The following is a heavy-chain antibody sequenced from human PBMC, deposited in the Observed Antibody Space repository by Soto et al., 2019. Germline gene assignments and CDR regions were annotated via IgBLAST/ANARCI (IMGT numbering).Heavy chain of an antibody. Sequence: GGSLRLSCAASGFTFSSYAMSWVRQAPGKGLEWVSGISAGGGSTYYADSVKGRFTFSRDNSKNTLYLQMDSLRAEDTAIYYCAKNSRDYYYYMDVWGKGTTVTVSS. J-gene: IGHJ6*03. D-gene: IGHD4-4*01. CDR2: ISAGGGST. CDR1: GFTFSSYA. V-gene: IGHV3-23*01. CDR3: AKNSRDYYYYMDV.